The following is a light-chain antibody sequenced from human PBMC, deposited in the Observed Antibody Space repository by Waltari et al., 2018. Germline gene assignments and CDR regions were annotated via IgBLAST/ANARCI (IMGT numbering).Light chain of an antibody. CDR3: SSYAGSNNLV. Sequence: QSALTQPPSASGSPGQSVTISCTETSSDVGFYNYVAWYQQHPGKAPKLMIYDVNTRPSGVPDRFSGSKSGNTASLTVSGLQAEDEGDYYCSSYAGSNNLVFGGGTKLTVL. J-gene: IGLJ2*01. CDR1: SSDVGFYNY. V-gene: IGLV2-8*01. CDR2: DVN.